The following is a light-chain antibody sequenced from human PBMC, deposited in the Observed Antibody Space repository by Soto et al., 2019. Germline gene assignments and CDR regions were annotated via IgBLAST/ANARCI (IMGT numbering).Light chain of an antibody. CDR2: GSS. Sequence: EVVLTQSPGTLSLSPGERATLSCRASQSVSNNYVAWYQQKPGQAPRLLIFGSSDRATGIPDRFSGSGSGTDFTLTISRLEPEDFAVYYCQQYGSSPPYTFGLGTKLEIK. V-gene: IGKV3-20*01. CDR1: QSVSNNY. J-gene: IGKJ2*01. CDR3: QQYGSSPPYT.